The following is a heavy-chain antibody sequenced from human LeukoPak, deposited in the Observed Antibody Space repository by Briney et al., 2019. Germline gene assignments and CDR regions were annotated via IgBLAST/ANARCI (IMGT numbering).Heavy chain of an antibody. V-gene: IGHV3-NL1*01. Sequence: GGSLRLSCAASGFAFTDYAMHWVRQAPGKGLQWVSIIYYDGDTSYADSVKGRFSISRDISKNTLYLQMSSLRADDTAVYYCAKGGGMRTFFFDSWGQGSLVTVSS. D-gene: IGHD3-16*01. CDR3: AKGGGMRTFFFDS. J-gene: IGHJ4*02. CDR1: GFAFTDYA. CDR2: IYYDGDT.